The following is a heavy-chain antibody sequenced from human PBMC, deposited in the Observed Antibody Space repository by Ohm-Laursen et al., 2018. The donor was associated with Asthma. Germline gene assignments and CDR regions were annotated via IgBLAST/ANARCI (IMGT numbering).Heavy chain of an antibody. Sequence: GSLRLSCAASGFTFSSYSMNWVRQAPGKGLEWVSYISSSGSTIYYADSVKGRFTISRDNAKNSLYLQMNSLRAEDTAVYYCARVLSNDYGDYHWFDPWGQGTLVTVSS. J-gene: IGHJ5*02. CDR2: ISSSGSTI. CDR1: GFTFSSYS. V-gene: IGHV3-48*04. D-gene: IGHD4-17*01. CDR3: ARVLSNDYGDYHWFDP.